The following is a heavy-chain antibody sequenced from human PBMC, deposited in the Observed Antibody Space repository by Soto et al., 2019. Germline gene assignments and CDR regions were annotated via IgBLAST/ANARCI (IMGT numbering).Heavy chain of an antibody. CDR1: GGTFSSYA. CDR3: ARDPGIGGASTLGWFDP. D-gene: IGHD1-26*01. J-gene: IGHJ5*01. Sequence: QVQLVQSGAEVKKPGSSVKVSCKASGGTFSSYAISWVRQAPGQGLEWMGGIIPIFGTANYAQKFQGRVTISADESTSTAYMEAGSLISEDTGGYYCARDPGIGGASTLGWFDPWGQGTLVTVSS. CDR2: IIPIFGTA. V-gene: IGHV1-69*01.